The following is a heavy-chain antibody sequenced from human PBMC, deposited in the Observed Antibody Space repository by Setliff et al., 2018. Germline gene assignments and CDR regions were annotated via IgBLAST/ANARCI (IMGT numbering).Heavy chain of an antibody. CDR1: GGSVRGYY. V-gene: IGHV4-59*08. D-gene: IGHD5-18*01. Sequence: PSETLSLTCTVSGGSVRGYYWSWIRQPPGKGLEWIGYMYYSGDTNYNPSLKSRVTISVDTSKNQFSLELRSVTAADTAVSYCARLPPLHTPMALTFDYWGQGSLVTVS. CDR3: ARLPPLHTPMALTFDY. CDR2: MYYSGDT. J-gene: IGHJ4*02.